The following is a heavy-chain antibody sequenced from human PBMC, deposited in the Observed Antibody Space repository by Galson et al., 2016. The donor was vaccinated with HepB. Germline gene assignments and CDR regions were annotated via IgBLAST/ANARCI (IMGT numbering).Heavy chain of an antibody. CDR1: GFTFSSYA. V-gene: IGHV3-23*01. J-gene: IGHJ5*02. Sequence: SLRLSCAASGFTFSSYAMTWVRQAPGQGLEWVSAIIGSGDRTYYADSVKGRFTISRDNSRNTLYLRMNSLRAEDTAVHYCAKMGGFCSSATCYRADRWGQGTLVTVSS. D-gene: IGHD2-2*01. CDR3: AKMGGFCSSATCYRADR. CDR2: IIGSGDRT.